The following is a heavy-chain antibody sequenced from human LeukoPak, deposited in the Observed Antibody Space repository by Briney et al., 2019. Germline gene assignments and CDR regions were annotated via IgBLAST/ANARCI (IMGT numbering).Heavy chain of an antibody. V-gene: IGHV1-2*04. D-gene: IGHD5-18*01. CDR2: INPNSGGT. Sequence: GASVKVSCKASGYTFTGYYMHWVRQAPGQGLEWMGWINPNSGGTNYAQKFQGWVTMTRDTSISTAYMELSRLRSDDTAVYYCARGGIVDTAVPPTGATFDPWGQGTLVTVSS. CDR3: ARGGIVDTAVPPTGATFDP. J-gene: IGHJ5*02. CDR1: GYTFTGYY.